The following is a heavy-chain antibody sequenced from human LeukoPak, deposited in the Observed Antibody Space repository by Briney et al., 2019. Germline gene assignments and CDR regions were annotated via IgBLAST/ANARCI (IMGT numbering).Heavy chain of an antibody. CDR1: GFTFSSYA. D-gene: IGHD1-26*01. Sequence: QPGGSLRLSCAASGFTFSSYAMNWVRQAPGKGLEWVAVISYDGSNKYYADSVKGRFTISRDNAKNTLYLQMNSLRAEDTAVYYCARLLSGSYHDAFDMWGQGTIVTVSS. CDR3: ARLLSGSYHDAFDM. V-gene: IGHV3-30*04. CDR2: ISYDGSNK. J-gene: IGHJ3*02.